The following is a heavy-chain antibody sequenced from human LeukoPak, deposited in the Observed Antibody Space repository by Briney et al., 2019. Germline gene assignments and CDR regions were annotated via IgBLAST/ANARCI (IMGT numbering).Heavy chain of an antibody. D-gene: IGHD1-1*01. CDR1: GFTVGSYW. Sequence: GGSLTLSCAASGFTVGSYWRHWVRQAPGKGLVWVSRINGDGTNRDYADSVRGRFAISRDNAKNTVYLQMNSLGGEDTAVCCCTRVSTVTSGGWEYWGQGTLVTVSS. CDR3: TRVSTVTSGGWEY. CDR2: INGDGTNR. J-gene: IGHJ4*02. V-gene: IGHV3-74*01.